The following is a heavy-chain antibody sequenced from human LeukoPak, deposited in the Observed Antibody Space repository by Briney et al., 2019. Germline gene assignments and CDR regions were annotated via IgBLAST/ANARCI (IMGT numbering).Heavy chain of an antibody. CDR3: ARDPEYYDFWSGYYPPYYFDY. V-gene: IGHV3-30-3*01. CDR1: GFTFSSYA. CDR2: ISYDGSDK. Sequence: GGSLRLSRAASGFTFSSYAMRWVRQAPGKGLEWVAVISYDGSDKYYADSVKGRFTISRDNSKNTLYLQMNSLRAEDTAVYYCARDPEYYDFWSGYYPPYYFDYWGQGTLVTVSS. J-gene: IGHJ4*02. D-gene: IGHD3-3*01.